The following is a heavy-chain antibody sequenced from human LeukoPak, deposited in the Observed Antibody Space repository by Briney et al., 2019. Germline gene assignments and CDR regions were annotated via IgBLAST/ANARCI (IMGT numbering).Heavy chain of an antibody. CDR1: GFTFDDSA. V-gene: IGHV3-9*01. J-gene: IGHJ1*01. Sequence: GRSLRLSCAASGFTFDDSAMHWVRQVPGKGLEWVSGISWNSGIIDYADSVKGRFAISRDNAKNSLYLQMNNLRPDDTAFYYCAKAPPYYSDSSGYFQHWGQGTLVTVSS. D-gene: IGHD3-22*01. CDR3: AKAPPYYSDSSGYFQH. CDR2: ISWNSGII.